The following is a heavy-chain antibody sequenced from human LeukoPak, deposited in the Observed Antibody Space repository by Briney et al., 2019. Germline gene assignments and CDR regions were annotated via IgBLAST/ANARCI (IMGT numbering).Heavy chain of an antibody. CDR2: IYSGGST. D-gene: IGHD6-13*01. J-gene: IGHJ4*02. CDR1: GFTFSSYG. CDR3: AKVGKQQLSFDY. V-gene: IGHV3-NL1*01. Sequence: SGGSLRLSCAASGFTFSSYGMHWVRQAPGKGLEWVSVIYSGGSTYYADSVKGRFTISRDNSKNTLYLQMNSLRAEDTAVYYCAKVGKQQLSFDYWGQGTLVTVSS.